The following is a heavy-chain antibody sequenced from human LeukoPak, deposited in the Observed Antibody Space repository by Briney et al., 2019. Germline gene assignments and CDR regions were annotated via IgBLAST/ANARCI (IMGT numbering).Heavy chain of an antibody. V-gene: IGHV4-59*01. CDR1: GGSISGYY. J-gene: IGHJ4*02. CDR3: ARVDYSSGWSLIDY. Sequence: PSETLSLTCTVSGGSISGYYWSWIRQPPGKGLEWIGCISYSGSTSYNPSLKSRVTISVDTSKNQFSLKLSSVTAADTAVYYSARVDYSSGWSLIDYWGQGTLVTVSS. D-gene: IGHD6-19*01. CDR2: ISYSGST.